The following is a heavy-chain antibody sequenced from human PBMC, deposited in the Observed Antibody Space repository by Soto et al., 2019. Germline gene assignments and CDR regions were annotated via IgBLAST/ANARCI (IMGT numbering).Heavy chain of an antibody. CDR2: IWYDGSNK. D-gene: IGHD5-12*01. V-gene: IGHV3-33*08. Sequence: XGTLRLSCASSGFTFSSYGMHWVRQAPGKGQEWVAVIWYDGSNKYYADSVKGRFTISRDNSKNTLYLQMNSLRAEDKAVYYWVNVAITLYHRFELWGQGTLVPVSS. CDR3: VNVAITLYHRFEL. CDR1: GFTFSSYG. J-gene: IGHJ4*03.